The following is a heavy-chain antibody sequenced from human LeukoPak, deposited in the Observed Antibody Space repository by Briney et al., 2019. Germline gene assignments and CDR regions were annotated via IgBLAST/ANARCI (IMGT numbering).Heavy chain of an antibody. D-gene: IGHD3-9*01. CDR3: ASLGGIYYDILTGYYTDDY. CDR2: IIPIFGTA. CDR1: GGTFSSYA. Sequence: SVKVSCKASGGTFSSYAISWVRQAPGQGLEWMGGIIPIFGTANYAQKFQGRVTMTRNTSISTAYMELSSLRSEDTAVYYCASLGGIYYDILTGYYTDDYWGQGTLVTVSS. V-gene: IGHV1-69*05. J-gene: IGHJ4*02.